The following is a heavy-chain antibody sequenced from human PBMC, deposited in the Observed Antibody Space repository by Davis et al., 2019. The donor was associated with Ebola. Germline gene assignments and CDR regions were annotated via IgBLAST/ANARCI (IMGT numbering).Heavy chain of an antibody. CDR3: AKDGDRSSRYYYYYGMDL. Sequence: GESLKISCAASGFGFSSYAMGWVRQVPGKGLEWVSGISPSGGSTYYEDSVKGRFTISRDNSKNTLYLQMNSLRDEDTAVYYCAKDGDRSSRYYYYYGMDLWGKGTTVTVSS. V-gene: IGHV3-23*01. CDR1: GFGFSSYA. D-gene: IGHD6-6*01. CDR2: ISPSGGST. J-gene: IGHJ6*04.